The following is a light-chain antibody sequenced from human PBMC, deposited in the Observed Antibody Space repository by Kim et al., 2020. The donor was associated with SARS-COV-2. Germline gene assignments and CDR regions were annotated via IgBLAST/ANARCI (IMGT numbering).Light chain of an antibody. J-gene: IGKJ2*01. CDR3: QQYGSSPYT. Sequence: PPGEGVALPCRASQAVGSNYVAWYQQQPGRAPRLLIYGASNRATGIPDRFTGSGSGTDFILTIRRLEPEDFVVYYCQQYGSSPYTFGQGTKLEI. V-gene: IGKV3-20*01. CDR2: GAS. CDR1: QAVGSNY.